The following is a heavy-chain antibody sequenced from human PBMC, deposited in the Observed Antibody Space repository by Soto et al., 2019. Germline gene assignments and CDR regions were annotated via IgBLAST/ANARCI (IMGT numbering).Heavy chain of an antibody. V-gene: IGHV3-15*01. J-gene: IGHJ4*02. D-gene: IGHD1-1*01. CDR1: GFTFSGAW. CDR3: TFGTGLSEFES. CDR2: IKRKIDGETA. Sequence: GGSLRLSCVVSGFTFSGAWMTWVRQAPGKGLEWVGRIKRKIDGETADYAAPVKGRFTISRDDSKSTLYLQMNSLRTEDTAMYYCTFGTGLSEFESWAQGALVTVSS.